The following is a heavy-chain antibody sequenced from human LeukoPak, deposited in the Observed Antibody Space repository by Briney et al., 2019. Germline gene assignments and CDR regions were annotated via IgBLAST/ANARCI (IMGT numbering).Heavy chain of an antibody. CDR3: ARGWPGSYRTPFDY. CDR2: ISSSGIST. D-gene: IGHD1-26*01. Sequence: GGSLRLSCAASGFTFSSYSMNWVRQAPGKGLEWISYISSSGISTYSADSVKGRFTISRDNAKNSLYLQMNSLRAEDTAVYYCARGWPGSYRTPFDYWGQGTLVTVSS. J-gene: IGHJ4*02. V-gene: IGHV3-48*04. CDR1: GFTFSSYS.